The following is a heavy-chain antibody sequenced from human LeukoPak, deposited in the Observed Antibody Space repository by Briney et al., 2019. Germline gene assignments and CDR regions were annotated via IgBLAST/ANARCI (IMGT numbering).Heavy chain of an antibody. Sequence: GGSLRLSCAASGVTFSSYAMYWVCQAPGEGLGWVSYIISSGSIIYYADSVKGRFTISRDNAKNSLYLQMNSLRAEDTAVYYCEELGITMIGGVWGKGTTVTIPS. J-gene: IGHJ6*04. CDR3: EELGITMIGGV. CDR1: GVTFSSYA. CDR2: IISSGSII. V-gene: IGHV3-48*03. D-gene: IGHD3-10*02.